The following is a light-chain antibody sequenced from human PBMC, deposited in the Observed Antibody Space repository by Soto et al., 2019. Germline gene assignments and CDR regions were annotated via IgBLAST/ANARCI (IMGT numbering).Light chain of an antibody. CDR3: SSYAGDNNGVL. J-gene: IGLJ2*01. Sequence: QSALTQPPSASGSPGQSVTISCTGTSSDVGGYNYVSWYQQHPGKAPKLMIYEVSKRPSGVPDRFSGSKSGNTASLTVSGLQAEDEADYYCSSYAGDNNGVLFGGGTKLTVL. CDR2: EVS. V-gene: IGLV2-8*01. CDR1: SSDVGGYNY.